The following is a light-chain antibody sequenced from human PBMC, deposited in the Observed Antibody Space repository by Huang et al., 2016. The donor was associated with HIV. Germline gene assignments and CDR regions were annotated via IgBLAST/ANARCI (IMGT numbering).Light chain of an antibody. V-gene: IGKV3-15*01. CDR1: QSVSTN. Sequence: ETEMTQFPATLSVSPGESATLSCRASQSVSTNLVWYQQKPGQAPRLLIYAASTRAPGVPGRFGGSGSGTGFTLTISSLQSEDFAIYYCLQYNTWPKTFGQGTRVDFK. CDR3: LQYNTWPKT. CDR2: AAS. J-gene: IGKJ1*01.